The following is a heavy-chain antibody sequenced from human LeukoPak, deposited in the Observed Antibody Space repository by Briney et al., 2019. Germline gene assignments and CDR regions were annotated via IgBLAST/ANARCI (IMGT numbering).Heavy chain of an antibody. CDR1: GYSFTDNW. V-gene: IGHV5-51*01. Sequence: AGESLKISCKGSGYSFTDNWIGWVRQMPVKGLEWMGVIYGGNSETTYNPSFQGQVTISADKSINTAYLQWSTLRASDTAIYYCARPQFYDLDAFDIWGQGTRVTVSS. D-gene: IGHD3-3*01. CDR2: IYGGNSET. CDR3: ARPQFYDLDAFDI. J-gene: IGHJ3*02.